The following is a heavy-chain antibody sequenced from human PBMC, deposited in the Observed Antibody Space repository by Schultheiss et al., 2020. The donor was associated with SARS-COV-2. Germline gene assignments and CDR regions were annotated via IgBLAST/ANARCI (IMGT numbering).Heavy chain of an antibody. CDR2: ISSSGSTI. CDR3: ASLDDYGDQAYYYYGMDV. D-gene: IGHD4-17*01. J-gene: IGHJ6*02. CDR1: GFTFDDYA. Sequence: GESLKISCAASGFTFDDYAMHWVRQAPGKGLEWVSYISSSGSTIYYADSVKGRFTISRDNSKNTLYLKMNSLRAEDTAVYYCASLDDYGDQAYYYYGMDVWGQGTTVTVSS. V-gene: IGHV3-48*01.